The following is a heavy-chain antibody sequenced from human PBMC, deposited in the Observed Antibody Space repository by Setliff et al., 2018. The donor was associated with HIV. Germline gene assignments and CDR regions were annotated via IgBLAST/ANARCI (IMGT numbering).Heavy chain of an antibody. D-gene: IGHD5-12*01. Sequence: SETLSLTCAVSGYSISSGCYWGWIRQPPGKGLEWIGSMYHTGSTYYSPSLNSRFTISVDTPKNQFSLKLRSVTAADTAVYYCARQPLYNDYDWRSYYFDYWGQGSLVTVSS. CDR1: GYSISSGCY. V-gene: IGHV4-38-2*01. CDR2: MYHTGST. J-gene: IGHJ4*02. CDR3: ARQPLYNDYDWRSYYFDY.